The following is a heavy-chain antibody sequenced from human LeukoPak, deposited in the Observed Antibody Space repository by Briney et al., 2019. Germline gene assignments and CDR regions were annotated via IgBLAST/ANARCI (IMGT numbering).Heavy chain of an antibody. Sequence: PSETLSLTCTVSGGSISSSSYYWGWIRQPPGKGLEWIGSIYYSGSTYYNPSLKSRVTISVDTSKNQFSLKLSSVTAADTAVYYCARLDTRGASVAFDIWGQGTMVTVSS. V-gene: IGHV4-39*01. CDR2: IYYSGST. CDR1: GGSISSSSYY. D-gene: IGHD1-26*01. J-gene: IGHJ3*02. CDR3: ARLDTRGASVAFDI.